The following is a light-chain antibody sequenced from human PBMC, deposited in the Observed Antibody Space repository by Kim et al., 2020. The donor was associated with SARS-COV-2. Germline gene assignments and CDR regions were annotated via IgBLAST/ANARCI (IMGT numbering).Light chain of an antibody. V-gene: IGLV3-1*01. CDR1: KVGDKY. J-gene: IGLJ2*01. CDR2: QDS. CDR3: QAWDSSTVV. Sequence: SVSPGQKASITCSGEKVGDKYACWYQQKPSQSPVLVIYQDSKRPSGIPERFSCSNSGNTATLTISGTQAMDEADYYCQAWDSSTVVFGGGTQLTVL.